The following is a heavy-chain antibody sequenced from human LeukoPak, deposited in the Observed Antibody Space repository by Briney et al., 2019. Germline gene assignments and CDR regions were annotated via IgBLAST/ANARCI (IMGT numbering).Heavy chain of an antibody. CDR1: GFTFSNYA. Sequence: GGSLRLSCAASGFTFSNYAMNWVRQAPGKGLEWVSAVSGSGGDTFYADSVKGRFTISRDNSKNTLYLQMNSLRAEDTAVYYCAKDRRYDFWSGPGDHWFDPWGQGTLVTVSS. CDR2: VSGSGGDT. D-gene: IGHD3-3*01. J-gene: IGHJ5*02. V-gene: IGHV3-23*01. CDR3: AKDRRYDFWSGPGDHWFDP.